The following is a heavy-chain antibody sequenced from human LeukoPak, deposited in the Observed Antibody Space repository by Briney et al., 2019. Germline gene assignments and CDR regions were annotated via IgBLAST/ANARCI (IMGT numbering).Heavy chain of an antibody. D-gene: IGHD3-9*01. CDR3: ARGAQDYDILTAKSYFDY. V-gene: IGHV3-30-3*01. Sequence: GGSLRLSCVASGFTFSSYAMHWVRQAPGKGLEWVAVISYDGSNKYYADSVKGRFTISRDNSKNTLYLQMNSLRAEDTAVYYCARGAQDYDILTAKSYFDYWGQGTLVTVSS. CDR2: ISYDGSNK. CDR1: GFTFSSYA. J-gene: IGHJ4*02.